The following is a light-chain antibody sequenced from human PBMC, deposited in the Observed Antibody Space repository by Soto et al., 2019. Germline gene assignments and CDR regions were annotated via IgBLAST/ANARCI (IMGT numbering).Light chain of an antibody. J-gene: IGKJ4*01. CDR1: QSVSSN. CDR3: QQYNYWPPLT. V-gene: IGKV3-15*01. Sequence: EIVMTQCPGTLSVSPGERATLSCRASQSVSSNVAWYQQKPGQAPRLLIYGASTRATGIPARFSGSGSGTEFTLTISSLQSEDFAVYYCQQYNYWPPLTFGGGTKVEI. CDR2: GAS.